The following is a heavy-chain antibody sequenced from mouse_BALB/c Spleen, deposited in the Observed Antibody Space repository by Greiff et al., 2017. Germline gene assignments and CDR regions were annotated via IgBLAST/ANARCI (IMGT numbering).Heavy chain of an antibody. D-gene: IGHD2-14*01. Sequence: QVTLKVCGPGILQPSQTLSLTCSFSGFSLSTSGMGVSWIRQPSGKGLEWLAHIYWDDDKRYNPSLKSRLTISKDTSRNQVFLKITSVDTADTATYYCARREGYDEGWFAYWGQGTLVTVSA. CDR1: GFSLSTSGMG. J-gene: IGHJ3*01. V-gene: IGHV8-12*01. CDR2: IYWDDDK. CDR3: ARREGYDEGWFAY.